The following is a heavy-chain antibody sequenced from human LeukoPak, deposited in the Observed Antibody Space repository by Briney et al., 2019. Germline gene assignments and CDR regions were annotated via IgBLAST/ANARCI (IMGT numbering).Heavy chain of an antibody. V-gene: IGHV1-2*02. CDR2: MNPKSGGT. CDR1: GYSFTGYY. CDR3: ARETGANYDPGAFDV. D-gene: IGHD3-3*01. J-gene: IGHJ3*01. Sequence: ASVKVSCKASGYSFTGYYIHWVRQAPGQGLEWMGWMNPKSGGTDSAEKFEGRVTMTRDTSLGTVYLELRRLRSDDTAVYYCARETGANYDPGAFDVWGQGTMVTVSS.